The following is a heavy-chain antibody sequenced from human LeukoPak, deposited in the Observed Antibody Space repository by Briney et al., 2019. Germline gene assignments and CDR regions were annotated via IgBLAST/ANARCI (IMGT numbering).Heavy chain of an antibody. CDR1: GFTFGDST. Sequence: GGSLKLSCAASGFTFGDSTFHWVRQAPGKGLAWVGRLGSKADNFATTYSASVKGRFTISRDEAKTTVYLQMNSLKTEDTAVYYCLRYYYDSSGYPYLGYWGQGTLVTVSS. D-gene: IGHD3-22*01. V-gene: IGHV3-73*01. CDR3: LRYYYDSSGYPYLGY. J-gene: IGHJ4*02. CDR2: LGSKADNFAT.